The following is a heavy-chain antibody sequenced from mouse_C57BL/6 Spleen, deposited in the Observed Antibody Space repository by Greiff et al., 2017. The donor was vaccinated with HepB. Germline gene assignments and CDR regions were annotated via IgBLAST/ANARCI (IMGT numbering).Heavy chain of an antibody. Sequence: QVQLQQPGAELVKPGASVKLSCKASGYTFTSYWMQWVKQRPGQGLEWIGEIDPSDSNTNYNQKFKGKATLTVDTSSSTAYMQLSSLTSEDSAVYYCARTAQSYAMDYWGQGTSVTVSS. CDR2: IDPSDSNT. D-gene: IGHD3-2*02. CDR3: ARTAQSYAMDY. CDR1: GYTFTSYW. J-gene: IGHJ4*01. V-gene: IGHV1-50*01.